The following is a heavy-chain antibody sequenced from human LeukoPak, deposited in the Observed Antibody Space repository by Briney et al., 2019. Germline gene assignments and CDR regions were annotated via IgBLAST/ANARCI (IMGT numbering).Heavy chain of an antibody. D-gene: IGHD7-27*01. J-gene: IGHJ6*03. Sequence: SETLSLTCTVSGGSISSSSYYWGWIRQPPGKGLEWIGYIYYSGSTNYKPSLKSRVTISVDTSKNQFSLKLSSVTAADTAVYYCARGPSWGYYYYYYYMDVWGKGTTVTVSS. CDR2: IYYSGST. V-gene: IGHV4-61*05. CDR1: GGSISSSSYY. CDR3: ARGPSWGYYYYYYYMDV.